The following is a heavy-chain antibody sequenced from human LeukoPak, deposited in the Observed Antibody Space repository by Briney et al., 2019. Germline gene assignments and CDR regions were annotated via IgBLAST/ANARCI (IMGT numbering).Heavy chain of an antibody. D-gene: IGHD2-2*01. V-gene: IGHV3-23*01. Sequence: GGSLRLSCAASGFTFSSYAMSWVRQAPGKGLEWVSAISGSGGSTYYADSVKGRFTISRDNAKSSLYLQMNSLRAEDTAVYYCARDHLEGYCSSTSCPAAFDIWGQGTMVSVSS. CDR2: ISGSGGST. CDR3: ARDHLEGYCSSTSCPAAFDI. J-gene: IGHJ3*02. CDR1: GFTFSSYA.